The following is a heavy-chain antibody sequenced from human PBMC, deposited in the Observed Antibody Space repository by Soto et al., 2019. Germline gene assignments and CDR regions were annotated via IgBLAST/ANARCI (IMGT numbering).Heavy chain of an antibody. V-gene: IGHV4-39*01. Sequence: SETLSLTCTVSAGSISSSSYYWGWIRQPPGKGLEWIGSIYYSGSTYYNPSLKSRVTISVDTSKNQFSLKLSSVTAADTAVYYCARLSSGYYSGDYWGQGTLVTVS. D-gene: IGHD3-22*01. CDR2: IYYSGST. CDR3: ARLSSGYYSGDY. J-gene: IGHJ4*02. CDR1: AGSISSSSYY.